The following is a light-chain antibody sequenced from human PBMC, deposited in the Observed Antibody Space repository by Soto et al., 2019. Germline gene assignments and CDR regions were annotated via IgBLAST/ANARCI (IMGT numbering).Light chain of an antibody. CDR3: QHKSA. Sequence: DIQMTQAPSALSASVGDRVIITCRASQSIGTWLAWYQQNPGKAPKLLIYKASNLESGVPSRFGGLGSGTEFTLVISSLQPDDFATYYCQHKSAFGHGTKVDIK. V-gene: IGKV1-5*03. CDR1: QSIGTW. J-gene: IGKJ1*01. CDR2: KAS.